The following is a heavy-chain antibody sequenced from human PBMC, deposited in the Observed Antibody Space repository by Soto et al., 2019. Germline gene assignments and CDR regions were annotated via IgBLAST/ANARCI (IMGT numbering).Heavy chain of an antibody. CDR1: GGSISSSSYY. Sequence: NPSETLSLTCTVSGGSISSSSYYWGWIRQPPGKGLEWIGYIYYSGSTYYNPSLKSRVTISVDTSKNQFSLKLSSVTAADTAVYYCAREGVGATSQYNWFDPWGQGTLVTVSS. CDR2: IYYSGST. V-gene: IGHV4-31*03. J-gene: IGHJ5*02. CDR3: AREGVGATSQYNWFDP. D-gene: IGHD1-26*01.